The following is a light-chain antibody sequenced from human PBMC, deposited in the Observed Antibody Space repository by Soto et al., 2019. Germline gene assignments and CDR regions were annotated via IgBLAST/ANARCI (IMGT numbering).Light chain of an antibody. Sequence: EILLTQSPGTLSLSPGERATLSCRASQSVRINSVAWYQQKPGQSPRLLIYGASSTAFGISDRFSDSASGAVFTLTIIRLEPEDSAVYYCHQYGNTPYTFGQGTRLEIK. V-gene: IGKV3-20*01. CDR3: HQYGNTPYT. CDR2: GAS. CDR1: QSVRINS. J-gene: IGKJ2*01.